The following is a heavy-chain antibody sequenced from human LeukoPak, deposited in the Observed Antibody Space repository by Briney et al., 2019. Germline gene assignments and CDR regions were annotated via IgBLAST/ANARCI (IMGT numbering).Heavy chain of an antibody. J-gene: IGHJ4*02. V-gene: IGHV3-30*18. D-gene: IGHD1-1*01. CDR2: ISYDGSNK. Sequence: PGGSLRLSCAASGFTFSSYGMHWVRQAPGKGLEWVAVISYDGSNKYYADSVKGRFTISRDSSQNTLYLQMNSLRAEDTAVYYCAKDKNTGRSASDYWGQGILVTVSS. CDR3: AKDKNTGRSASDY. CDR1: GFTFSSYG.